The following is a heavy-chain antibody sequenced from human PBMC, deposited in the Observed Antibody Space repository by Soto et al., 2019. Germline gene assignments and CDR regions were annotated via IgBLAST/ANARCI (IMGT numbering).Heavy chain of an antibody. Sequence: QVQLQQWGAGLLKPSETLSLTCAVYGVSFSGYYWSWIRQPPGKGLEWIGEINHSGCTNYNTSLKRRVTISVDTSRNQFCLKLSSVTAADTAVYYCARDRIEQQLVRNYYYGMDVWCQGSTVTDSS. V-gene: IGHV4-34*01. CDR3: ARDRIEQQLVRNYYYGMDV. CDR2: INHSGCT. D-gene: IGHD6-13*01. J-gene: IGHJ6*02. CDR1: GVSFSGYY.